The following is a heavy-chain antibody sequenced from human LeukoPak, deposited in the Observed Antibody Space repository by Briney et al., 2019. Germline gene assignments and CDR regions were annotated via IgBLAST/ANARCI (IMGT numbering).Heavy chain of an antibody. CDR3: AKGPVVPAAMGPPDFDY. CDR2: ISYDGSNK. D-gene: IGHD2-2*01. J-gene: IGHJ4*02. V-gene: IGHV3-30*18. CDR1: GFTFSSYG. Sequence: PGGSLRLSCAASGFTFSSYGMHWVRQAPGKGLEWVAVISYDGSNKYYADSVKGRFTISRDNSKNTLYLQMNSLRAEDTAVYYCAKGPVVPAAMGPPDFDYWGQGTLVTVSS.